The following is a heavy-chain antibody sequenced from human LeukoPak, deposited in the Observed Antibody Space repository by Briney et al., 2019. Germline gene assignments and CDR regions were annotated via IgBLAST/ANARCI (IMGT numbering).Heavy chain of an antibody. CDR1: GFTFCSYS. V-gene: IGHV3-21*01. CDR2: ISISSNYI. Sequence: GGSLRLSCAASGFTFCSYSMNWVRQAPGKGLQWVSSISISSNYIYYSDSVKGRFTISRDNAKKSVYLHMSSLRAEDTALYYCARLSAYYYGSYFYYYMDVWGKGTTVTVSS. D-gene: IGHD3-10*01. CDR3: ARLSAYYYGSYFYYYMDV. J-gene: IGHJ6*03.